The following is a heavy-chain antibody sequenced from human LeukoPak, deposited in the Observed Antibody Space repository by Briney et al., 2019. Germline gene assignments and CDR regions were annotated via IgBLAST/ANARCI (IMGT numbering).Heavy chain of an antibody. Sequence: PGGSLRLSCAASGFIFSSYGMHWVRQAPGKGLEWVAVIWYDGSNKYYADSVKGRFTISRDNSKNTLYLQMNSLRDEDTAVYYCAKVGRYSSGWWDGFDYWGQGTLVTVSS. CDR2: IWYDGSNK. CDR1: GFIFSSYG. D-gene: IGHD6-19*01. J-gene: IGHJ4*02. V-gene: IGHV3-33*06. CDR3: AKVGRYSSGWWDGFDY.